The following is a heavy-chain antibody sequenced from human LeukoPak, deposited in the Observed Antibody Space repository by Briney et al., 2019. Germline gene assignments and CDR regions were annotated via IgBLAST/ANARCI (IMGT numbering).Heavy chain of an antibody. CDR1: GGSISSYY. CDR3: ASGNYDFWSGWGPIGY. Sequence: PSETLSLTCTVSGGSISSYYWSWIRQPAGKGLEWIGRIYTSGSTNYNPSLKSRVTMSVDTSKNQFSLKLSSVTAADTAVYYCASGNYDFWSGWGPIGYWGQGTLVTVSS. V-gene: IGHV4-4*07. J-gene: IGHJ4*02. D-gene: IGHD3-3*01. CDR2: IYTSGST.